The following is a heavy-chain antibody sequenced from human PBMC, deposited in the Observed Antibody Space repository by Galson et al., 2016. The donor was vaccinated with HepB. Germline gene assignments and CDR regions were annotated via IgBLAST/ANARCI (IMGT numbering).Heavy chain of an antibody. D-gene: IGHD2-2*01. CDR1: GFSLSTSGEG. Sequence: PALVKPTQTLTLTCTFSGFSLSTSGEGVGWTRQPPGKALEWLALIYWNDDKRYSPSLRSRLTITKDTSKNKVVLTMTNMYPVDTTTYYCAHRRSGYCNSISCLYFDYWGQGALVTVSS. V-gene: IGHV2-5*01. J-gene: IGHJ4*02. CDR3: AHRRSGYCNSISCLYFDY. CDR2: IYWNDDK.